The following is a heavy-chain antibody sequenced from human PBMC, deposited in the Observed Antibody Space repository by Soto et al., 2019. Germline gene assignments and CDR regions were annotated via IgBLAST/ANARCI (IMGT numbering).Heavy chain of an antibody. J-gene: IGHJ4*02. CDR2: INAGNGNT. CDR3: ARDFNYGSGDY. V-gene: IGHV1-3*05. D-gene: IGHD3-10*01. Sequence: QVQLLQSGAEETKPGASVKVSCKASGDTFISYAMYWVRQAPGQRLEWMGWINAGNGNTKYSQKFQGRVIITRDASASTAYMALNSLRSEDTAVYYCARDFNYGSGDYWGQGTLVTVSS. CDR1: GDTFISYA.